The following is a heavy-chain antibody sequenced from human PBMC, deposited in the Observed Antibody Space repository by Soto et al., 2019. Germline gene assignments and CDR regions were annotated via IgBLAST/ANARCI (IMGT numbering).Heavy chain of an antibody. V-gene: IGHV3-15*01. Sequence: PGGSLRLSCAASGFTFSNAWMSWVRQAPGKGLEWVGRIKTKTDGGTTDYAAPVKGRFTISRDDSKNTLYLQMNSLKTEDTAVYYCTTGVTSRGMDVWGQGTTVTVSS. J-gene: IGHJ6*02. D-gene: IGHD2-21*02. CDR2: IKTKTDGGTT. CDR3: TTGVTSRGMDV. CDR1: GFTFSNAW.